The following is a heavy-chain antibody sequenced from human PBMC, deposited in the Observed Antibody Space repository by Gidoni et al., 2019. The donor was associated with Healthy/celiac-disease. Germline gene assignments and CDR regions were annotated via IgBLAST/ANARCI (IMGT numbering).Heavy chain of an antibody. CDR1: GGSISSSSYY. CDR3: ARHEVARLAFDI. Sequence: QLQLQESGPGLVKPSETLSLTCTVSGGSISSSSYYWGWIRQPPGKGLEWIGSIYYSGSTYYNPSLKSRVTISVDTSKNQFSLKLSSVTAADTAVYYCARHEVARLAFDIWGQGTMVTVSS. D-gene: IGHD5-12*01. CDR2: IYYSGST. J-gene: IGHJ3*02. V-gene: IGHV4-39*01.